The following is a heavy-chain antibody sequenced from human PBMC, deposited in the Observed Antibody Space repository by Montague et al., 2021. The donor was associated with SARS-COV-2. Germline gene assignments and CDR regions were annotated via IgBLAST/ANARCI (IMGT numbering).Heavy chain of an antibody. J-gene: IGHJ5*02. CDR1: GFSFSTSGGG. D-gene: IGHD2-2*01. CDR2: IYWDDDK. V-gene: IGHV2-5*02. Sequence: PALVKPTQTLTLTCTFSGFSFSTSGGGVGWIRQPPGKALEWLALIYWDDDKRYSPSLKSRLTITKDTSKNQVVLTMTNMDPVDTATYSCAHRRGLPDAPGGLDPWGQGTLVTVSS. CDR3: AHRRGLPDAPGGLDP.